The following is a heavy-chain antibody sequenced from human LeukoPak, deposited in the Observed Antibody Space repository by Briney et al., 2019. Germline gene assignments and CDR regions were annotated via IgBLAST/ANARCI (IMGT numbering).Heavy chain of an antibody. J-gene: IGHJ4*02. CDR2: IQFDGSDN. CDR1: GFTFSSYN. CDR3: AKFNRQYCSSTSCYGGFDY. Sequence: GGSLRLSCAASGFTFSSYNMHWVRQAPGKGLEWVAYIQFDGSDNSYADSVKGRFTISRDNSKNTLYLQINSLRAEDTAVYYCAKFNRQYCSSTSCYGGFDYWGQGTLVTVSS. D-gene: IGHD2-2*01. V-gene: IGHV3-30*02.